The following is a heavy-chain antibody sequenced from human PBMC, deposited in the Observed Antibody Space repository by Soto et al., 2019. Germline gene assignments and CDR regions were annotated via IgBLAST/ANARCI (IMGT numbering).Heavy chain of an antibody. CDR3: ARSVVVVAATTGWFDP. D-gene: IGHD2-15*01. CDR1: GFTFSSYW. V-gene: IGHV3-7*03. CDR2: IKQDGSEK. Sequence: EVQLVESGGGLVQPGGSLRLSCAASGFTFSSYWMSWVRQAPGKGLEWVANIKQDGSEKYYVDSVKGRFTISRDNAKNSLYLQMNSLRAEDTAVYYCARSVVVVAATTGWFDPWGPGTLVTVSS. J-gene: IGHJ5*02.